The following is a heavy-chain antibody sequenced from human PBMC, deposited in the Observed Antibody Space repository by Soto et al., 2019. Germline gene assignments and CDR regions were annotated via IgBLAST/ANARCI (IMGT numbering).Heavy chain of an antibody. CDR1: DFTFSNAW. CDR2: IKSKTDGGTT. J-gene: IGHJ6*02. CDR3: TTGSYYYYYGMDV. Sequence: GGSLRLSCAASDFTFSNAWMNWVRQAPGKGQEWVGRIKSKTDGGTTDYAAPVKGRFTISRDDSKNTLYLQMNSLKTEDTAVYYCTTGSYYYYYGMDVWGQGTTVTVSS. V-gene: IGHV3-15*07.